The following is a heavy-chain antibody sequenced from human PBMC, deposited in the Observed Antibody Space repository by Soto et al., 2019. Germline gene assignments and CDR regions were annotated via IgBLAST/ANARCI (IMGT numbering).Heavy chain of an antibody. J-gene: IGHJ4*02. Sequence: PGVSLRLSCAASGFTFSDYFMSWILQDPGKGLEWVSSISSSDSTIYYADSVKGRFTISRDNAKNSLYLQMNSLRAEDTAVYYCATWGVDDFWSGYYSDYWGQGTLVTVSS. CDR3: ATWGVDDFWSGYYSDY. D-gene: IGHD3-3*01. V-gene: IGHV3-11*01. CDR2: ISSSDSTI. CDR1: GFTFSDYF.